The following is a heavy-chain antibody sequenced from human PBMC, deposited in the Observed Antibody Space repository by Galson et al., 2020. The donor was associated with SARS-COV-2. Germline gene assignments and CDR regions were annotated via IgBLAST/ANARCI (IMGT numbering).Heavy chain of an antibody. CDR1: GFSLSTSGVG. V-gene: IGHV2-5*02. CDR2: IYWDDDT. Sequence: SDPTLVKPTQPLTLTCPFSGFSLSTSGVGVGWIPQPPGQALEWLALIYWDDDTRYSPSLKSRLTITKDTSKNQVVLTMTSVDPVDTATYYWAHRRVAAAGTIYEYWGQGALVTVSS. D-gene: IGHD6-13*01. CDR3: AHRRVAAAGTIYEY. J-gene: IGHJ4*02.